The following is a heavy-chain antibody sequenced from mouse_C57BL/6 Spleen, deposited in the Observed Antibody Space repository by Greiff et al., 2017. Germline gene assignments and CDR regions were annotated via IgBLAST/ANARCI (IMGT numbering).Heavy chain of an antibody. V-gene: IGHV10-3*01. D-gene: IGHD2-3*01. CDR2: IRSKSSNYAT. CDR1: GFTFNTYA. J-gene: IGHJ4*01. CDR3: VREGGYYDYYAMDY. Sequence: EVQGVESGGGLVQPKGSLKLSCAASGFTFNTYAMHWVRQAPGKGLEWVARIRSKSSNYATYYADSVKDRFTISRDDSQSMLYLQMNNLKTEDTAMYYCVREGGYYDYYAMDYWGQGTSVTVSS.